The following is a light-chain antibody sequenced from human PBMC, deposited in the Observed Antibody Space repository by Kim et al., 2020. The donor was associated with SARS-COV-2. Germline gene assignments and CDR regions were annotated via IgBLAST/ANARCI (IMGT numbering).Light chain of an antibody. V-gene: IGLV3-10*01. CDR2: DKS. CDR3: NSTDSSGNHRV. CDR1: ALTKKY. Sequence: PGRTGRTTCSGDALTKKYAYWYEQKSGQAPVLVMYDKSKRPARIPERFSGSSSGRMATLTIRGAQVEDEADYYCNSTDSSGNHRVFAGGTRRTVL. J-gene: IGLJ2*01.